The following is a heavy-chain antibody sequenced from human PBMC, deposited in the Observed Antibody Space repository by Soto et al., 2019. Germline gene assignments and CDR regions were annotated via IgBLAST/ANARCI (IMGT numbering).Heavy chain of an antibody. J-gene: IGHJ3*01. CDR1: GGSVNSGNYY. CDR3: ARVERGTATTVVDAFYL. V-gene: IGHV4-34*01. Sequence: QVQLQQWGAGLLKPSETLSLTCAVFGGSVNSGNYYWSWIRQPPGKGLEWIGEMSHSGGTHFNPSLKRLATISADTSKNQFSLKMSSVTAADTALYYCARVERGTATTVVDAFYLWGPVTMVTVSS. CDR2: MSHSGGT. D-gene: IGHD1-1*01.